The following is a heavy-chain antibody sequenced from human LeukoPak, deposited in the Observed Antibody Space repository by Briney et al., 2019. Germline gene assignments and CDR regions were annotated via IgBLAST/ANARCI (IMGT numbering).Heavy chain of an antibody. Sequence: GRSLRLSCAASGFTFSNYAMHWVRQAPGKGLEWVALISYDGSNKYYVDSVKGRFTISRDNSKNTLYLQMNRLRPEDTAVYYCARGTVTAPDYWGQGTLVTVSS. CDR3: ARGTVTAPDY. J-gene: IGHJ4*02. CDR2: ISYDGSNK. D-gene: IGHD2-21*02. V-gene: IGHV3-30-3*01. CDR1: GFTFSNYA.